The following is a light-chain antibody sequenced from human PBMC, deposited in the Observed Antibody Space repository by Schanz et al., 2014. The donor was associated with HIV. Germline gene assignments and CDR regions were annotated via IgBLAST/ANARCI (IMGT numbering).Light chain of an antibody. CDR1: TSNIGAGYD. CDR2: ADT. J-gene: IGLJ3*02. CDR3: AAWDDSLSGWV. Sequence: QSVLTQPPSVSGAPGQRVTISCTGSTSNIGAGYDVHWYQQLPGTAPKLLIFADTKRPSGVPDRFSGSKSGTSASLAISGLRSEDEADYYCAAWDDSLSGWVFGGGTKLTVL. V-gene: IGLV1-40*01.